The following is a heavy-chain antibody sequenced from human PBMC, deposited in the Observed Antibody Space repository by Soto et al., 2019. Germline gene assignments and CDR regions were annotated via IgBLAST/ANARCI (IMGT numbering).Heavy chain of an antibody. Sequence: PGWSLRLSCAASGFSFSTSAMTLVRQAPGKGLEWVSGITGSGHSTYYADSLEGRLTISRDNSKNTLYLQIHSLRAEDTATYFCAKIRGYTYGQYYFEYWGQGTLVTVSS. CDR3: AKIRGYTYGQYYFEY. CDR1: GFSFSTSA. J-gene: IGHJ4*02. V-gene: IGHV3-23*01. CDR2: ITGSGHST. D-gene: IGHD5-18*01.